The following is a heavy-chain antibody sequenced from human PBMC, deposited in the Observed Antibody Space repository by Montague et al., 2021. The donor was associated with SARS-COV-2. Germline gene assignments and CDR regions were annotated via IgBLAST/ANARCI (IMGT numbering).Heavy chain of an antibody. CDR3: ARARITMIVVVNAFDT. CDR2: IYYSGST. D-gene: IGHD3-22*01. Sequence: TLSLTCTVSGGSISSGGYYWSWIRQHPGKGLEWTGYIYYSGSTYYNPSLKSRVTISVDTSKNQFSLKLSSVTAADTAVYYCARARITMIVVVNAFDTWGQGTMVTVSS. V-gene: IGHV4-31*03. CDR1: GGSISSGGYY. J-gene: IGHJ3*02.